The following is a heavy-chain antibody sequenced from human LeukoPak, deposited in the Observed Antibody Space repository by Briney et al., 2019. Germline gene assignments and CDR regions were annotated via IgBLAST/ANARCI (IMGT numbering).Heavy chain of an antibody. J-gene: IGHJ4*02. V-gene: IGHV4-59*08. CDR2: IYYSGST. Sequence: SETLSLTCTVSGCSISSYYWSWVRQPPGKGLEWVGYIYYSGSTNYNPSLKSRVTISVDTSKNQFSLKLSSVTAADTAVYYWARHGPRWLGRAYYFDYWGQGTLVTVSS. D-gene: IGHD3-22*01. CDR1: GCSISSYY. CDR3: ARHGPRWLGRAYYFDY.